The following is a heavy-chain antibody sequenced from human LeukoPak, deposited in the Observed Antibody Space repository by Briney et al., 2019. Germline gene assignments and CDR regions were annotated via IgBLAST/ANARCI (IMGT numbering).Heavy chain of an antibody. CDR3: ARATPYGDYDYYMDV. J-gene: IGHJ6*03. D-gene: IGHD4-17*01. CDR2: IYYSGST. V-gene: IGHV4-59*01. Sequence: PSETLSLTCTVSGGSISSYYWSWIRQPAGKGLEWIGYIYYSGSTNYNPSLKSRVTISVDTSKNQFSLKLSSVTAADTAVYYCARATPYGDYDYYMDVWGKGTTVTVSS. CDR1: GGSISSYY.